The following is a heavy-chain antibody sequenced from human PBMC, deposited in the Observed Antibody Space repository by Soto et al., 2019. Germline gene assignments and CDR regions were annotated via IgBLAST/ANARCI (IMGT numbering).Heavy chain of an antibody. CDR3: AKDRAGDIYVAARSGLDY. CDR2: ISYDGSNK. J-gene: IGHJ4*02. Sequence: QVQLVESGGGVVQPGRSLRLSCAAFGFTFFSYGMHWVRQAPGKGLEWVAVISYDGSNKYYGDSVKGRFTISRDNSKNTLYLQMNSLRADDTAVYYCAKDRAGDIYVAARSGLDYWGQGTLVTVSS. CDR1: GFTFFSYG. D-gene: IGHD3-3*01. V-gene: IGHV3-30*18.